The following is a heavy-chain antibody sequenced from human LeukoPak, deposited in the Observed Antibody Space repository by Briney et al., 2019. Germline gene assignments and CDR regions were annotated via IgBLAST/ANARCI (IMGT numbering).Heavy chain of an antibody. D-gene: IGHD3-16*01. CDR3: AALGDSNWFDP. CDR1: GGTFSSYA. J-gene: IGHJ5*02. Sequence: ASVKVSCKASGGTFSSYAISWVRQAPGQGLEWMGGIIPIFGTAIYAQKFQGRVTITADESTSTAYMELSSLRSEDTAVYYGAALGDSNWFDPWGQGTLVTVSS. CDR2: IIPIFGTA. V-gene: IGHV1-69*13.